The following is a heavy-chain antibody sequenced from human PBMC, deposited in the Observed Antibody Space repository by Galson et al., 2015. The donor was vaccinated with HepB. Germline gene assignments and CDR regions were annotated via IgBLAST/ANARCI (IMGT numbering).Heavy chain of an antibody. CDR3: ARDTMLFGSVYASDYYYMDV. D-gene: IGHD2-8*01. CDR1: GFTFSSYG. Sequence: SLRLSCAASGFTFSSYGMRWVRQAPGKGLEWVAVIWYDGSNKYYADSVKGRFTISRDNSKNTLYLQMNSLRAEDTAVYYCARDTMLFGSVYASDYYYMDVWGKGTTVTVSS. V-gene: IGHV3-33*01. J-gene: IGHJ6*03. CDR2: IWYDGSNK.